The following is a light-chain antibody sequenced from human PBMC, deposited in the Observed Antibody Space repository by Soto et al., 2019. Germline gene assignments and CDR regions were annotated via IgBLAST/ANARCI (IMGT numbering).Light chain of an antibody. CDR3: QQSYSTPVA. V-gene: IGKV1-39*01. Sequence: DIQMTQSPSSLSASVGDRVTITCRASQSISSYLNWYQQKPGKAPNLLIYAASSLQSRVPSRFSGSGSGTDFTLTISSLQPEDFATYYCQQSYSTPVAFGQGTKVEIK. CDR1: QSISSY. J-gene: IGKJ1*01. CDR2: AAS.